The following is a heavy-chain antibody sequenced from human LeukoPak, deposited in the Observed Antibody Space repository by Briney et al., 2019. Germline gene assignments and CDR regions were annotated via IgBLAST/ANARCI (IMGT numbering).Heavy chain of an antibody. J-gene: IGHJ4*02. Sequence: GRSLRLSCAASGFTFSSHVMQWVRQAPGKGLEWVAVISSDGSSKYYADSVKGRFTISRDNSKNTLYLQMKSLGAEDTAVYYCAREGTTIVVALDYWGQGTLVTVSS. D-gene: IGHD3-22*01. V-gene: IGHV3-30-3*01. CDR2: ISSDGSSK. CDR3: AREGTTIVVALDY. CDR1: GFTFSSHV.